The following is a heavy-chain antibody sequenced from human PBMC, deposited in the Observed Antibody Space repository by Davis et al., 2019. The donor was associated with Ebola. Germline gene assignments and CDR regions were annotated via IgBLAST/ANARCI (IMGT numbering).Heavy chain of an antibody. D-gene: IGHD6-6*01. Sequence: GGSLRLSCKDSGNSFTSHWIGWVRQMPGKGLDWMGIIYTGDSDTRYSPSFRGQVTISADESISTAYLQWSSLKASDTAIYYCARGMRWQLGKDYYYGMDVWGQGTTVTVSS. J-gene: IGHJ6*02. CDR1: GNSFTSHW. V-gene: IGHV5-51*01. CDR3: ARGMRWQLGKDYYYGMDV. CDR2: IYTGDSDT.